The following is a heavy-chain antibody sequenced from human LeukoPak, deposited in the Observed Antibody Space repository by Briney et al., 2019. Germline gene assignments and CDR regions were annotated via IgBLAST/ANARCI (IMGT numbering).Heavy chain of an antibody. D-gene: IGHD6-19*01. Sequence: SETLSLTCAVYGGSFSGYYWSWIRQPPGKGLEWIGEINHSGGTNYNPSLKSRVTISVDTSKNQFSLKLSSVTAADTAVYYCARPYSSGWYGWAFDIWGQGTMVTVSS. CDR3: ARPYSSGWYGWAFDI. CDR1: GGSFSGYY. CDR2: INHSGGT. V-gene: IGHV4-34*01. J-gene: IGHJ3*02.